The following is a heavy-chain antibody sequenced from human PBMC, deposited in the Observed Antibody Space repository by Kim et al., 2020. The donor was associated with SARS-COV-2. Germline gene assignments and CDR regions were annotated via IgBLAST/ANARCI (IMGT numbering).Heavy chain of an antibody. CDR2: INHSGST. D-gene: IGHD3-10*01. CDR3: ARYGKRGTYYYGSGSYIRGMEI. Sequence: SETLSLTCAVYGGSFSGYYWSWIRQPPGKGLEWIGEINHSGSTNYNPSLKSRVTISVDTSKNQFSLKLSSVTAADTAVYYCARYGKRGTYYYGSGSYIRGMEIWGQGTTVTVSS. J-gene: IGHJ6*02. V-gene: IGHV4-34*01. CDR1: GGSFSGYY.